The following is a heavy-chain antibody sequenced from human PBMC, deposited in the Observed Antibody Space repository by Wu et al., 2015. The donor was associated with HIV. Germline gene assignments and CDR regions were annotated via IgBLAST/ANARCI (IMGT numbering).Heavy chain of an antibody. J-gene: IGHJ4*02. Sequence: QVQLVQSGAEVRKPGASVKVSCTASGYTFTGYYMHWVRQAPGRGPEWMGWINPASGSTIYAEKFEGRVIVTRDTSINTAYMELNGLISDDTAIYYCARDATPVTTEFDYWGRGTLVTVSS. CDR3: ARDATPVTTEFDY. V-gene: IGHV1-2*02. CDR1: GYTFTGYY. CDR2: INPASGST. D-gene: IGHD4-17*01.